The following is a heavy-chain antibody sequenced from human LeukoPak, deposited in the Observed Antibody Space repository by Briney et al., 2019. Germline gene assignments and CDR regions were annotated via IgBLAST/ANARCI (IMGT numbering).Heavy chain of an antibody. CDR1: GFTFSSYA. D-gene: IGHD2-15*01. Sequence: PGGSLRLSCAASGFTFSSYAMSWVRQAPGKGLEWVSAISGSGGSTYYADSVKGRFTISRDNSKNTLYLQMNSLRAEDTAVYYCAKDLRAVVAAATTYYYYYGMDAWGQGTTVTVSS. CDR2: ISGSGGST. CDR3: AKDLRAVVAAATTYYYYYGMDA. J-gene: IGHJ6*02. V-gene: IGHV3-23*01.